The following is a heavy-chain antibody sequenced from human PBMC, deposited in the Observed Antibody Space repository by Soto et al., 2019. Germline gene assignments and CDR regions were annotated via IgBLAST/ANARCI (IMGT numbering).Heavy chain of an antibody. V-gene: IGHV3-15*01. J-gene: IGHJ5*02. CDR1: GINFNNAW. D-gene: IGHD2-2*01. CDR3: TTAMLPAPMWVSLSHEP. CDR2: VKSKSNGETE. Sequence: EVQLVESGGGLLKPGGSLRLSCLASGINFNNAWMSWVRQAPGKGLEWVGRVKSKSNGETEDYAAPVKGRFAISRDDSRNTSYLHMNNLPTEDTVVYYCTTAMLPAPMWVSLSHEPWGQGTRVTVSS.